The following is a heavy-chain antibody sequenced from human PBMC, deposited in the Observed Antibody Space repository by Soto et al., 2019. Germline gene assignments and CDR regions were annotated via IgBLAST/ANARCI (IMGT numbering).Heavy chain of an antibody. CDR2: ISSSSSTI. CDR1: GFTFSSYS. Sequence: EVQLVESGGGLVQPGGSLRLSCAASGFTFSSYSMNWVRQAPGKGLEWVSYISSSSSTIYYADSVKGRFTISRDNAKNSMYLQRNILRAEDTAVYYCARHPERIAEICWFHPWRHGTLVTVSS. D-gene: IGHD6-13*01. J-gene: IGHJ5*02. V-gene: IGHV3-48*01. CDR3: ARHPERIAEICWFHP.